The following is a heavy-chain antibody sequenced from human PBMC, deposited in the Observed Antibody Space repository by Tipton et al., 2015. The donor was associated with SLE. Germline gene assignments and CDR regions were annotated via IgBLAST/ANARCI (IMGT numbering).Heavy chain of an antibody. D-gene: IGHD3-16*01. J-gene: IGHJ5*02. V-gene: IGHV4-59*08. CDR3: ATQGVTGVRSGALRS. CDR1: GVPISDSL. Sequence: TLSLTCTVSGVPISDSLLTWVRQPPGKGLEWIGNIDDMGNTHYNPSVESRVNISVDRARSQLSMKLMSVVATDTATYYCATQGVTGVRSGALRSWGQGTLVMVSS. CDR2: IDDMGNT.